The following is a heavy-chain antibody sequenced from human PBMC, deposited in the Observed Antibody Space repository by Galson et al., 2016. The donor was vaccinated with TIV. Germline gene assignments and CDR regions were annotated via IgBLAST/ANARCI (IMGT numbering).Heavy chain of an antibody. J-gene: IGHJ2*01. CDR1: GYTFTGYY. D-gene: IGHD2-2*01. CDR3: ASPRVPAASPTHWYFDL. V-gene: IGHV1-69*05. Sequence: SVKVSCKASGYTFTGYYIHWVRQAPGQGLEWMGGIIPVFGTANYAQKFQGRVTITTDESTSTAYMELSSLRADDTAVYYCASPRVPAASPTHWYFDLWGRGTLVTVSS. CDR2: IIPVFGTA.